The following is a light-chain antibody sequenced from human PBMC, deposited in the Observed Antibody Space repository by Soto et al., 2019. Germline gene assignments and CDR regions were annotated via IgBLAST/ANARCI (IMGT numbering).Light chain of an antibody. CDR2: AAS. CDR3: QQGYSTPWT. CDR1: QTISTY. Sequence: DIQMTQSPSTLSASVGDRVTITCRASQTISTYLHWYQRKSGEAPKLLIYAASHLQSGVPSRFSGSGSGTHFTLTMNSVQHEDFATYSCQQGYSTPWTFGQGTKVDIK. J-gene: IGKJ1*01. V-gene: IGKV1-39*01.